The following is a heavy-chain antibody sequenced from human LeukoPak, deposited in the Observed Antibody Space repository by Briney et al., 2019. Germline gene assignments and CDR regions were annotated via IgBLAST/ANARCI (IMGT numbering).Heavy chain of an antibody. Sequence: GGSLRLSCAASGFTFSSYSMNWVRQAPGKGLEWVSYISSSSSTIYYADSVKGRFTISRDNAKNSLYLQMNSLRAEDTAVYYCAKDLLGGYNSRLLDYWGQGTLVTVSS. J-gene: IGHJ4*02. CDR1: GFTFSSYS. CDR2: ISSSSSTI. CDR3: AKDLLGGYNSRLLDY. V-gene: IGHV3-48*01. D-gene: IGHD5-24*01.